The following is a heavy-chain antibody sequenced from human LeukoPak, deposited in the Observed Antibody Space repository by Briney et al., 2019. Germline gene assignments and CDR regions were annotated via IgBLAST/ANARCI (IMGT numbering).Heavy chain of an antibody. CDR3: ARDPYSGTYGDTYYYYMDV. Sequence: GGSLRLSCAASGFTFSSYGMSWVRQAPGKGLEWVSSITSSSTYTFYADSVKGRFTISRDNARNSLYLQMNSLRAEDTAVYYCARDPYSGTYGDTYYYYMDVWGKGTTVTISS. V-gene: IGHV3-21*01. J-gene: IGHJ6*03. CDR2: ITSSSTYT. CDR1: GFTFSSYG. D-gene: IGHD1-26*01.